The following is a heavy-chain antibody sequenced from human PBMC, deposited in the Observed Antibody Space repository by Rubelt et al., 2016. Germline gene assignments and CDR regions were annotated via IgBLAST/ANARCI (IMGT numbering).Heavy chain of an antibody. J-gene: IGHJ4*02. CDR3: SRDWYSSSVDY. D-gene: IGHD1-1*01. CDR1: GFTFSSYA. CDR2: ISGSGGST. V-gene: IGHV3-23*01. Sequence: LEIGGGLVQPGGSLRLSCAASGFTFSSYAMSWVRQAPGKGLEWVSAISGSGGSTYYADSVKGRFTISRDNSKNTLYLQMNSLRAEDTAVYYCSRDWYSSSVDYWGQGTLVTVSS.